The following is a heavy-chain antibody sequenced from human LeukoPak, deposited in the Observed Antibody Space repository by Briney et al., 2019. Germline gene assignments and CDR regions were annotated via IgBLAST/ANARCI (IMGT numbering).Heavy chain of an antibody. CDR1: GFTVSSNF. D-gene: IGHD3-10*01. Sequence: GGSLRLSCAASGFTVSSNFMSWVRQASGKGLEWVSVIYSGGSTYYGDSVKGRFTISRDNSKNTLYLQMNSLRAEDTAVYYCARDRGLLDAFDIWGQGTMVIVSS. CDR3: ARDRGLLDAFDI. V-gene: IGHV3-53*01. CDR2: IYSGGST. J-gene: IGHJ3*02.